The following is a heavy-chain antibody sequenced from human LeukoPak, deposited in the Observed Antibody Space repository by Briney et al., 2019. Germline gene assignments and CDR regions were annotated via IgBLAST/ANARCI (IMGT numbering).Heavy chain of an antibody. J-gene: IGHJ5*02. CDR1: GYSISSGYY. CDR2: IYHSGST. V-gene: IGHV4-38-2*02. CDR3: ARGRTIAAAGWP. Sequence: SETLSLTCTVSGYSISSGYYWGWIRQPPGKGLEWIGSIYHSGSTYYNPSLKSRVTISVDTSKNQFSLKLSSVTAADTAVYYCARGRTIAAAGWPWGQGTLVTVSS. D-gene: IGHD6-13*01.